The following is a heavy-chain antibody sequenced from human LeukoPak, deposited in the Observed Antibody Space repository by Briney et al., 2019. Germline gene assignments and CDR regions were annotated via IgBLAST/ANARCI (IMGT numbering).Heavy chain of an antibody. CDR2: IYYSGST. Sequence: SETLSLTCTVSGGSISSSTYYWGWIRQPPGKGLEWIGSIYYSGSTYYNPSLKSRVTISVDTSKNQFSLKLSSVTAADTAVYYCATYDSLIRRYNYWGQGTLVTVSS. CDR1: GGSISSSTYY. CDR3: ATYDSLIRRYNY. V-gene: IGHV4-39*01. D-gene: IGHD3-22*01. J-gene: IGHJ4*02.